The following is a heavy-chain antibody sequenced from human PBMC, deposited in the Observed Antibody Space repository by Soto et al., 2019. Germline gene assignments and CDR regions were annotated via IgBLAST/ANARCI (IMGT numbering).Heavy chain of an antibody. CDR3: AREGGDSSSWSFEY. Sequence: PSQTLSLTCAISGDSVSSNSAAWNWVRQSPSRGLEWLGRTYYRSKWNNDYAVSVKRRITINPDTSKNQFSLQLNSVTPEDTAVYSCAREGGDSSSWSFEYWGQGTLVTSPQ. J-gene: IGHJ4*02. D-gene: IGHD6-13*01. V-gene: IGHV6-1*01. CDR2: TYYRSKWNN. CDR1: GDSVSSNSAA.